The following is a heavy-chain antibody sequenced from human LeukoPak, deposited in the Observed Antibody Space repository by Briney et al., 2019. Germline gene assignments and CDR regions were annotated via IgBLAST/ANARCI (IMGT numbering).Heavy chain of an antibody. Sequence: GGSLRLSCAASGFTFSSYEMNWVRQAPGKGLEWVSYISSSGSTIYYADSVMGRFTISRDNAKNSLYLQMNSLRAEDTAVYYCARDGDSSGWWFDYWGQGTLVTVSS. CDR1: GFTFSSYE. CDR3: ARDGDSSGWWFDY. D-gene: IGHD6-19*01. V-gene: IGHV3-48*03. J-gene: IGHJ4*02. CDR2: ISSSGSTI.